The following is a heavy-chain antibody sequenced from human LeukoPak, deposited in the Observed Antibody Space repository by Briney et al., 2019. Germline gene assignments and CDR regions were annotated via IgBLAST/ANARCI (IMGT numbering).Heavy chain of an antibody. D-gene: IGHD3-10*01. V-gene: IGHV4-59*11. CDR1: GGSISSHF. CDR2: ISDTGSA. Sequence: SETLSLTCTVSGGSISSHFWSWIRQPPGKGLECIGYISDTGSADYNPSLKSRVIISVDTSQNQLSLRLSSVTAADTALYYCARVGSRSSRGFGDFDLWGRGTLVTVSS. J-gene: IGHJ2*01. CDR3: ARVGSRSSRGFGDFDL.